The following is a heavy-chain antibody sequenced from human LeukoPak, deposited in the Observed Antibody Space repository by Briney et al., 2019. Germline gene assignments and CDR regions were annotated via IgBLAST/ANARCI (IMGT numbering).Heavy chain of an antibody. CDR1: GFTFSTYD. CDR2: IGTAGDT. Sequence: PGGSLRLSCAASGFTFSTYDMHWVRQATGKGLEWVSAIGTAGDTYYPGSVKGRFTISRENAKNSLYLQMNSLRAGDTAVYYCARGVGYSSSWYSMSHGAFDIWGQGTMVTVSS. D-gene: IGHD6-13*01. CDR3: ARGVGYSSSWYSMSHGAFDI. J-gene: IGHJ3*02. V-gene: IGHV3-13*04.